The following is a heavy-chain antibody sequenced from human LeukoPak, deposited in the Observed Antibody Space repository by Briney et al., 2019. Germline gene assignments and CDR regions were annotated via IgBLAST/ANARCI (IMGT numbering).Heavy chain of an antibody. CDR1: GFSFSSYG. D-gene: IGHD1-26*01. Sequence: GRSLRLSCAASGFSFSSYGMYWVRQAPGKGLEWVEVISYDGSNKYYADSVKGRFTISRDNSKNTLYLQMSSLRAEDTAVYYCAKDRDGLGVAGVGYWGQGTLVTVSS. J-gene: IGHJ4*02. CDR3: AKDRDGLGVAGVGY. CDR2: ISYDGSNK. V-gene: IGHV3-30*18.